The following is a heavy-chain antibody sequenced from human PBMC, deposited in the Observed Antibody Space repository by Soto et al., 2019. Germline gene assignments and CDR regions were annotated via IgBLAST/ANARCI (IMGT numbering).Heavy chain of an antibody. V-gene: IGHV3-30*04. CDR3: ARDFGPSSWYNWFDP. CDR2: LSFDGKVK. Sequence: QVRLVESGGGVVQPGGSLRLSCAASGFTLRTYPMHWLRQTPGKGLEWLTVLSFDGKVKHYADSVGGRFTISRDISENTLYLQMNSLRGEDTAVYYCARDFGPSSWYNWFDPWGQGTLVTVSS. J-gene: IGHJ5*02. CDR1: GFTLRTYP. D-gene: IGHD6-13*01.